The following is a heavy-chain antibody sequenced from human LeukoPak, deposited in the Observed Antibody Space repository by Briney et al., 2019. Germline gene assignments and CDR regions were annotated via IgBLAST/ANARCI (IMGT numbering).Heavy chain of an antibody. D-gene: IGHD2-21*02. Sequence: TSETLSLTCTVSGGSISSYYWSWIRQPPGRGLEWIGYIYYSGSTNYNSSLKSRVTISVDSSKNQYSLKLSSVTAADTAVYYCAKEERHPYCGGDCYSSWFDPWGQGTLVTVSS. CDR1: GGSISSYY. CDR3: AKEERHPYCGGDCYSSWFDP. CDR2: IYYSGST. J-gene: IGHJ5*02. V-gene: IGHV4-59*01.